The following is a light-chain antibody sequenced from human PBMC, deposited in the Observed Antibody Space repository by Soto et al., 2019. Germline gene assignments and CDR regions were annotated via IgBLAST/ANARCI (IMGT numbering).Light chain of an antibody. V-gene: IGKV3-20*01. CDR3: QQYGNSPPWT. J-gene: IGKJ1*01. Sequence: EIVLTQSPGTLSWSPGESASLSCRASHSVSSSYLAWYQQKPGQAPRLLFYGTSSRATGIPDRFSGSGSGTDFTLTISRLEPEDFAVYYCQQYGNSPPWTFGQGTKVDIK. CDR2: GTS. CDR1: HSVSSSY.